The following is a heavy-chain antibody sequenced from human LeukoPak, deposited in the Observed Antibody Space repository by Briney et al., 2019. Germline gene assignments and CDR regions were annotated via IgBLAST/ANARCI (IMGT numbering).Heavy chain of an antibody. CDR1: GGSISSYY. D-gene: IGHD7-27*01. CDR3: ARGGSWGMENWFDP. CDR2: IYYSGST. J-gene: IGHJ5*02. V-gene: IGHV4-59*01. Sequence: PSETLSLTCTVSGGSISSYYWSWIRQPPGKGLEWIGYIYYSGSTNYNPSLKSRVTISVDTSKNQFSLKLSSVTAADTAVYYCARGGSWGMENWFDPWGQGTLVTVSS.